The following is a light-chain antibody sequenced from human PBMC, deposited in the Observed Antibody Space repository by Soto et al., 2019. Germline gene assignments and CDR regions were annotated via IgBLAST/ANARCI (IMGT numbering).Light chain of an antibody. CDR2: DAS. J-gene: IGKJ2*01. CDR3: QQRTSWPPKYT. V-gene: IGKV3-11*01. CDR1: QSVSSY. Sequence: EIVLTQSPATLSLSPGERATLSCRASQSVSSYLAWYQQQPGQAPRLLIYDASNRATGIPARFSGSGSGTDFTLPISSLEAEDFAVYYCQQRTSWPPKYTFGQGTKLEIK.